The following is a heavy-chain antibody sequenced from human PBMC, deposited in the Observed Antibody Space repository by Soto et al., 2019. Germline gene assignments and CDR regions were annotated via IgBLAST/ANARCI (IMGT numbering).Heavy chain of an antibody. CDR3: AREDRDRETGLVPAAIDGMDV. Sequence: QVQLVQSGAEVKKPGSSVKVSCKASGGTFSRYSITWVRQAPGHGLEWIGRIIPIFGIASYAQKFQGRVTITADESTSTGSMELSSLRSDDTAVYYCAREDRDRETGLVPAAIDGMDVWGQGTTVTVSS. J-gene: IGHJ6*02. CDR2: IIPIFGIA. V-gene: IGHV1-69*08. D-gene: IGHD2-2*01. CDR1: GGTFSRYS.